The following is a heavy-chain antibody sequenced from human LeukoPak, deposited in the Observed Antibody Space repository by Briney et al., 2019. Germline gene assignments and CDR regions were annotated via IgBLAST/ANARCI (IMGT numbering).Heavy chain of an antibody. Sequence: GGSLRLSCAASGFTFSTCGMHWVRQSPGKGLGWVGVVSYDGSDKYYADSVEGRFTISRDNSENTLYLEMNSLRAEDTAVYYCARGPYYGSGTLDYWGQGTLVTVSS. CDR1: GFTFSTCG. D-gene: IGHD3-10*01. J-gene: IGHJ4*02. CDR2: VSYDGSDK. CDR3: ARGPYYGSGTLDY. V-gene: IGHV3-33*01.